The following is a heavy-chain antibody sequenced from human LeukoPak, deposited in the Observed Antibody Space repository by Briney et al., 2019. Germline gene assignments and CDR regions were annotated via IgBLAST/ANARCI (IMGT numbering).Heavy chain of an antibody. Sequence: GGSLRLSCAASGFTFSSYGMHWVRQAPGKGLEWVALIWYDGNNKYYADSVKGRFTISRDNSKNTLYLQLNSLRAEDTAVYYCARQHCSGGDCYFFDWGQGTLITVSS. J-gene: IGHJ4*02. D-gene: IGHD2-15*01. CDR1: GFTFSSYG. V-gene: IGHV3-33*01. CDR2: IWYDGNNK. CDR3: ARQHCSGGDCYFFD.